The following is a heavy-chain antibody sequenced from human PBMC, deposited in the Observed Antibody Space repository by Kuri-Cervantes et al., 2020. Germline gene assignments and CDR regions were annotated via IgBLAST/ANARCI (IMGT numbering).Heavy chain of an antibody. CDR1: GYTFTSYD. V-gene: IGHV1-8*01. CDR2: MNPNSGNT. J-gene: IGHJ4*02. D-gene: IGHD3/OR15-3a*01. Sequence: ASVKVSCKASGYTFTSYDINWVRQATGQGLEWMGWMNPNSGNTGYAQKFQGRVTMTRDTSISTAYMELSRLRSDDTAVYYCAREGLRQQRDWDYWGQGTLVTVSS. CDR3: AREGLRQQRDWDY.